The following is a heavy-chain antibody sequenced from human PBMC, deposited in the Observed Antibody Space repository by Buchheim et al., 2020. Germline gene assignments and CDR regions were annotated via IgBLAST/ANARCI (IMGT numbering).Heavy chain of an antibody. V-gene: IGHV4-61*02. D-gene: IGHD5-12*01. CDR2: IYTSGST. J-gene: IGHJ6*02. CDR1: GGSISSGSYY. Sequence: QVQLQESGPGLVKPSQTLSLTCTVSGGSISSGSYYWSWIRQPAGKGLEWIGRIYTSGSTNYNPSLKSRVTISVDTSKNQFSLKLSSVTAADTAVYYCARDHIVATIEYGMDVWGQGTT. CDR3: ARDHIVATIEYGMDV.